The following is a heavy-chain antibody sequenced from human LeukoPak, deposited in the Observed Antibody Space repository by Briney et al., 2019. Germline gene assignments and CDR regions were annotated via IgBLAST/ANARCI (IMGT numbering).Heavy chain of an antibody. V-gene: IGHV3-23*01. Sequence: GGSLRLSCAASGFTFSSYAMSWVRQAPGKGLEWVSAISGGGGSTYYADSVKGRFTISRDNAESTLYLLMNSLRAEDTAVYYCARVGGISDFGYWGQGTLVTVSS. J-gene: IGHJ4*02. D-gene: IGHD4-23*01. CDR2: ISGGGGST. CDR1: GFTFSSYA. CDR3: ARVGGISDFGY.